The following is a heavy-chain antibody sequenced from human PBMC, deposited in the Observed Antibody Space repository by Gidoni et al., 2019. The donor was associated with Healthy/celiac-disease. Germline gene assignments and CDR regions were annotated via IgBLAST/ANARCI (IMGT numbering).Heavy chain of an antibody. CDR1: GGSFSGYY. D-gene: IGHD3-3*01. J-gene: IGHJ4*02. CDR3: AMYDFWSGSFDY. Sequence: YGGSFSGYYWSWIRQPPGKGLEWIGEINHSGRTNYNPSLKSRVTISVDTSKNQFSLKLSSVTAADTAVYYCAMYDFWSGSFDYWGQGTLVTVSS. V-gene: IGHV4-34*01. CDR2: INHSGRT.